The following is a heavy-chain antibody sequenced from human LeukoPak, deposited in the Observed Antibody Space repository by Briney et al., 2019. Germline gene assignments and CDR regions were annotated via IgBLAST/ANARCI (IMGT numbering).Heavy chain of an antibody. J-gene: IGHJ6*02. CDR2: IRIKPDDYAT. Sequence: PGGSLRLSCAASGFTFSGSAIHWVRQASGKGLEWLGRIRIKPDDYATAYAASVKGKITISRDDSKNSAYLQMDSLKAKDTAVYYYSRSYLYYDGTNYASDGLDVWGQGTTVTVSS. CDR1: GFTFSGSA. V-gene: IGHV3-73*01. D-gene: IGHD3-22*01. CDR3: SRSYLYYDGTNYASDGLDV.